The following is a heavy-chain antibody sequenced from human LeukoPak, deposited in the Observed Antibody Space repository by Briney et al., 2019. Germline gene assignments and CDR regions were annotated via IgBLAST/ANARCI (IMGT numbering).Heavy chain of an antibody. V-gene: IGHV3-48*04. CDR3: ARDPSLDV. Sequence: GGSLRLSCAASEFAFSTYNMNWVRQAPGKGLEWVSYISTGSSTTYYADSVKGRFTIFRDNAKNSLYLQMNSLRGEDTAVYYCARDPSLDVWGQGTTVTVSS. CDR1: EFAFSTYN. CDR2: ISTGSSTT. J-gene: IGHJ6*02.